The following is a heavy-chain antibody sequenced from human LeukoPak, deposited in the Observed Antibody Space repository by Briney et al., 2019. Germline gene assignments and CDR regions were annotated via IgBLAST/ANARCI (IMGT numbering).Heavy chain of an antibody. CDR2: VTNSGNTT. V-gene: IGHV3-23*01. CDR3: ARHRNFGANFAIDY. J-gene: IGHJ4*02. Sequence: GGSLRLPCAASGFTFSDFAMSWVRQAPGKGLEWVSGVTNSGNTTYYADSVKGRFTISKDNSKSTLHLQLNSLRAEDTAIYFCARHRNFGANFAIDYWGQGTLVTVSS. D-gene: IGHD4/OR15-4a*01. CDR1: GFTFSDFA.